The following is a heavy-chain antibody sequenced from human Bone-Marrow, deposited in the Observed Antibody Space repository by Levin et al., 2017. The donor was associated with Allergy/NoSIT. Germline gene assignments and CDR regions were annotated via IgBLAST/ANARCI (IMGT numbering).Heavy chain of an antibody. D-gene: IGHD4-17*01. CDR1: GDSISRYY. CDR2: IYYSGST. Sequence: SQTLSLTCTVSGDSISRYYWSWIRQPPGKGLEWIGYIYYSGSTNYNPSLKSRVTITVDPAKNQFYLDLNFVTAADTAVYYCARDAQTAPTTNYGMDVWGQGTPVTVSS. J-gene: IGHJ6*02. V-gene: IGHV4-59*01. CDR3: ARDAQTAPTTNYGMDV.